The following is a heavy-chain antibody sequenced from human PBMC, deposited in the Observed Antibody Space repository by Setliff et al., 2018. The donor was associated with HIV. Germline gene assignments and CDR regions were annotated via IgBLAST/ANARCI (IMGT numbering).Heavy chain of an antibody. Sequence: GASVKVSCKASGYTFTGYYMHWVRQAPGQGLEWMGAIVPILGIANSAQKLQGRVTMTTDTSTSTAYMELRSLRSDDTAVYYCARVPLSGWLYFDYWGQGTLVTVSS. V-gene: IGHV1-18*04. CDR2: IVPILGIA. CDR1: GYTFTGYY. CDR3: ARVPLSGWLYFDY. D-gene: IGHD6-19*01. J-gene: IGHJ4*02.